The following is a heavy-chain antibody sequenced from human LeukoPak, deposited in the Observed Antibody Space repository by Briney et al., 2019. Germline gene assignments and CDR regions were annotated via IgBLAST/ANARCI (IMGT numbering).Heavy chain of an antibody. CDR3: ARKRYCSSTSCYRMNV. J-gene: IGHJ6*02. CDR1: GYSFTNYW. V-gene: IGHV5-51*01. D-gene: IGHD2-2*01. Sequence: GESLKISCKGSGYSFTNYWTGWVRQMPGKGLEWMGIIHPGDSDIRYSPSFQGQVTILADKSISTAHLQWSSLKASDTAMYYCARKRYCSSTSCYRMNVWGQGTTVTV. CDR2: IHPGDSDI.